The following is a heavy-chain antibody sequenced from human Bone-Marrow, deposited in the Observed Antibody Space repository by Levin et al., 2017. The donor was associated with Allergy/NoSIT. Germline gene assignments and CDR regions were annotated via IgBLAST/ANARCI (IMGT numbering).Heavy chain of an antibody. D-gene: IGHD3-10*01. V-gene: IGHV5-51*01. CDR1: GYIFSDFW. Sequence: GASVKVSCQGSGYIFSDFWIVWVRQMPGKGLEWMGTIYPDDSDTNYSPSFQGQVTISVDKSISTSYLQWSSLKASDTATYFCARRHKKGRYYRNCFDPWGQGTLVTVSS. CDR2: IYPDDSDT. CDR3: ARRHKKGRYYRNCFDP. J-gene: IGHJ5*02.